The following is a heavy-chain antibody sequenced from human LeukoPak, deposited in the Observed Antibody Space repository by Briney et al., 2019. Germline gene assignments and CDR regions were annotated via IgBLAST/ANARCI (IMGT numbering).Heavy chain of an antibody. CDR2: INPSGGST. CDR1: GHTFTSYY. Sequence: ASVKVSCKASGHTFTSYYMHWVRQAPGQGLEWMGIINPSGGSTSYAQKFQGRVTMTGDMSTSTVYMELSSLRSEDTAVYYCARGSSGSYGWFDPWGQGTLVTVSS. CDR3: ARGSSGSYGWFDP. J-gene: IGHJ5*02. D-gene: IGHD1-26*01. V-gene: IGHV1-46*01.